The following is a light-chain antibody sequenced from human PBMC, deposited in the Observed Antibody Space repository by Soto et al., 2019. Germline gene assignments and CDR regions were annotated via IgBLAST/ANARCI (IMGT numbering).Light chain of an antibody. CDR3: QKYNSAPALT. V-gene: IGKV1-27*01. Sequence: DIQMTQSPSSLSASVGDRVTITCRASQGISNYLAWYQQKPGKVPKLLIYAASTLQSGVPSRFSGSGSGKDFTLTISSLQPEEVATYYCQKYNSAPALTFGGGTKVEIK. CDR1: QGISNY. J-gene: IGKJ4*01. CDR2: AAS.